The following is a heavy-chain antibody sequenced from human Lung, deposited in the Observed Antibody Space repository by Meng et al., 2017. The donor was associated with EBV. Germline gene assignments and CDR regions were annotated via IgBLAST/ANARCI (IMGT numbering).Heavy chain of an antibody. D-gene: IGHD2-15*01. CDR2: IYYSGST. CDR1: GGSDDSGAYY. Sequence: QVQRQESGPGRLKPSQSLSLTCTVAGGSDDSGAYYWSWIRQRPGKGLEWIGYIYYSGSTYYNPSLKSRVTISVDTSKNQFSLKLSSVTAADTAVYYCAREWCSGGSCYPDYWGQGTLVTVSS. J-gene: IGHJ4*02. V-gene: IGHV4-30-4*08. CDR3: AREWCSGGSCYPDY.